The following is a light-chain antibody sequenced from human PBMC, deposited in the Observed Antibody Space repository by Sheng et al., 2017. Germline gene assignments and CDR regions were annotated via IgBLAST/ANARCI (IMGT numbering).Light chain of an antibody. Sequence: DIQMTQSPSTLSASIGDRVTITCRASQSVSWWLAWYQQKPGKAPNLLIYKASSLGSEVPSRFSGSGSGTEFTLTISCLQPDDFATYYCQQYNSYQYTFGQGTKLDI. CDR2: KAS. CDR3: QQYNSYQYT. V-gene: IGKV1-5*03. J-gene: IGKJ2*01. CDR1: QSVSWW.